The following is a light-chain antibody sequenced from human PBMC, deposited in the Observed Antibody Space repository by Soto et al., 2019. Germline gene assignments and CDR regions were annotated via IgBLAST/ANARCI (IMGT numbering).Light chain of an antibody. CDR1: QTVTTN. J-gene: IGKJ3*01. Sequence: EIVMTQSPATLSVSLGERATLSCMAIQTVTTNLAWYQQKPAQAPRLLIYGASTRATGIPGRISGSGSETEYTLTISRLQSEDFEVYYCQQYNYWPLTFGPGTKVDIK. CDR3: QQYNYWPLT. CDR2: GAS. V-gene: IGKV3-15*01.